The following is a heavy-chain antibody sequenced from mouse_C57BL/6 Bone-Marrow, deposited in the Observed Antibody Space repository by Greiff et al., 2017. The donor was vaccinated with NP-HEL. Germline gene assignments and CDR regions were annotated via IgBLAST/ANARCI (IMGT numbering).Heavy chain of an antibody. CDR2: IYPSDSET. J-gene: IGHJ2*01. Sequence: QVQLQQPGAELVRPGSSVKLSCKASGYTFTSYWIDWVKQRPGQGLEWIGNIYPSDSETHYNQKFKDKATLTVDKSSSTAYMQLSSLTSEDSAVYYGARGLLGQGEVDYWGQGTTLTVSA. V-gene: IGHV1-61*01. CDR1: GYTFTSYW. CDR3: ARGLLGQGEVDY. D-gene: IGHD3-3*01.